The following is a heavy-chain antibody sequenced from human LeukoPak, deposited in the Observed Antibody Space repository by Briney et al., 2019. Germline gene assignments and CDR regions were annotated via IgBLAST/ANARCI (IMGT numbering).Heavy chain of an antibody. CDR3: ARDPFTVVVVPARYFGH. CDR2: INPNSGGT. J-gene: IGHJ4*02. V-gene: IGHV1-2*06. CDR1: GYTFTGYY. Sequence: ASVKVSCKASGYTFTGYYMHWVRQAPGQGLEWMGRINPNSGGTNYAQKFQGRVTMTRDTSTSTVHMELSSLRSEDTAVYYCARDPFTVVVVPARYFGHWGQGTLVTVSS. D-gene: IGHD2-15*01.